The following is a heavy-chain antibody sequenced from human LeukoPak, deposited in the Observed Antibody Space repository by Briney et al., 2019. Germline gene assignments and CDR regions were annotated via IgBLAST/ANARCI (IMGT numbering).Heavy chain of an antibody. CDR1: GYTFTSYY. Sequence: ASVKVSCKASGYTFTSYYMHWVRQAPGQGLEWMGWTNPNSGGTNYAQKFQGWVTMTRDTSISTAYMELSRLRSDDTAVYYCARGLVQLLWDRSGYPRHDAFDIWGQGTMVTVSS. V-gene: IGHV1-2*04. D-gene: IGHD3-22*01. CDR3: ARGLVQLLWDRSGYPRHDAFDI. CDR2: TNPNSGGT. J-gene: IGHJ3*02.